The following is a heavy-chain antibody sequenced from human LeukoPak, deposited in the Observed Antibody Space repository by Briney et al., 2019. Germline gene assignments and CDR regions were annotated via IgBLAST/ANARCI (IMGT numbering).Heavy chain of an antibody. J-gene: IGHJ4*02. D-gene: IGHD2-2*01. Sequence: PSETLSLTCAVYGGSFSGYYWSWIRQPPGKGLEWIGEINHSGSTNYNPSLKSRVTISVDTSKNQFSLKLSSVTAADTAVYYCARLDIVVVPAAILYYLDYWGQGTLVTVSS. V-gene: IGHV4-34*01. CDR3: ARLDIVVVPAAILYYLDY. CDR2: INHSGST. CDR1: GGSFSGYY.